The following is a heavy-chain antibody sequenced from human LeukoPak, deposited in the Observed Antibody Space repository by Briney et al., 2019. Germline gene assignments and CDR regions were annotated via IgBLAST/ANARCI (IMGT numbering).Heavy chain of an antibody. CDR2: ISAYNGHT. V-gene: IGHV1-18*01. J-gene: IGHJ3*02. CDR1: GYTFTSYG. D-gene: IGHD1-26*01. CDR3: ATGGRWELHRPYAFEI. Sequence: GASVKVSCKASGYTFTSYGINWVRQAPGQGLEWIGCISAYNGHTNYAQKLQGRVTVSTDTSTSTAYMELRSLRSDDTAVYYCATGGRWELHRPYAFEIWGQGTMVTVSS.